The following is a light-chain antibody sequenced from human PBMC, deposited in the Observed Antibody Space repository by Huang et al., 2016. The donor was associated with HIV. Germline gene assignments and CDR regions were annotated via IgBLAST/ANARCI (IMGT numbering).Light chain of an antibody. CDR2: NAS. CDR1: QNLNTF. Sequence: EIVLTQSPATLSLSPGETATLSCRATQNLNTFLAWYQQRPGLAPRLLVYNASSRAAGTPVRFSGSGSGTDFNLTISSPKPEDFGIYYCQQRSKSLTFGGGTTVEIK. CDR3: QQRSKSLT. J-gene: IGKJ4*01. V-gene: IGKV3-11*01.